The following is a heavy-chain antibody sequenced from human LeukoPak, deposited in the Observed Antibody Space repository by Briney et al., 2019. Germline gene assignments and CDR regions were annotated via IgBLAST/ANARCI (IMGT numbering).Heavy chain of an antibody. CDR1: GFTFNNYW. J-gene: IGHJ6*02. Sequence: PGGSLRLSCAASGFTFNNYWIHWVRQVPGEGLVWVSRINNDGSSASYVDSVKGRFTISRDNAKNTLFLQMNSLRAEDTAVYYCARRGTGHGMDVWGQGTTVIVSS. V-gene: IGHV3-74*01. CDR2: INNDGSSA. D-gene: IGHD1-1*01. CDR3: ARRGTGHGMDV.